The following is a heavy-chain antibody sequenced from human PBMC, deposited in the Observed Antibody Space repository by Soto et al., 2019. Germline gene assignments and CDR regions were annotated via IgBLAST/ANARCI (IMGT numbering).Heavy chain of an antibody. D-gene: IGHD6-6*01. V-gene: IGHV3-11*01. J-gene: IGHJ6*03. CDR1: GFTFSDYY. CDR2: ISSSGSTI. CDR3: ARLIAAGTYYYYYYMDV. Sequence: GGSLRLSCAASGFTFSDYYMSWIRQAPGKGLEWVSYISSSGSTIYYADSVKGRFTISRDNAKNSLYLQMNSLRAEDTAVYYCARLIAAGTYYYYYYMDVWGKGTTVTVSS.